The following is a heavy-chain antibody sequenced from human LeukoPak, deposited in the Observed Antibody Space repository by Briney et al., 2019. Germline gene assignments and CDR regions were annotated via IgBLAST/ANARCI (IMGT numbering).Heavy chain of an antibody. CDR2: INPTTDST. D-gene: IGHD6-6*01. CDR3: AMARVSKSSLGFEY. V-gene: IGHV1-46*01. Sequence: ASVKVSCKASGYTFTNYFIHWVRQAPGHGLEWMALINPTTDSTSYAQQFQGRVTMTRDMSTSTVDMELNSLISEDTAIYYCAMARVSKSSLGFEYWGQGTLVTVSS. J-gene: IGHJ4*02. CDR1: GYTFTNYF.